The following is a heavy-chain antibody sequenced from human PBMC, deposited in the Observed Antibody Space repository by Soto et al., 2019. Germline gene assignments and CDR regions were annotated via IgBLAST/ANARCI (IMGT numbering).Heavy chain of an antibody. V-gene: IGHV3-21*01. CDR1: GFTFSSYS. CDR3: ARVRRYSSGSPYYSGMDV. D-gene: IGHD6-19*01. Sequence: SGGSLRLSCAASGFTFSSYSMNWVRQAPGKGLEWVSSISSSSSYIYYADSVKGRFTISRDNAKNSLYLQMNNLRAEDTAVYYCARVRRYSSGSPYYSGMDVWGQGTTVTVSS. J-gene: IGHJ6*02. CDR2: ISSSSSYI.